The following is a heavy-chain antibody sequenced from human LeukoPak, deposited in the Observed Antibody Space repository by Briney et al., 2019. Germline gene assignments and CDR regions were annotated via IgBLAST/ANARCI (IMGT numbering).Heavy chain of an antibody. D-gene: IGHD2-15*01. CDR3: ARDFCSCYIFDY. CDR2: ISSSGDTT. V-gene: IGHV3-23*01. Sequence: PGGSLRLSCAASGFTFSSYAMSWVRQSPGKGLEWVSAISSSGDTTYYADSVKGRFTISRDNSKNTLYLQMNSLRAEDTAVYYCARDFCSCYIFDYWGQGTLVTVSS. CDR1: GFTFSSYA. J-gene: IGHJ4*02.